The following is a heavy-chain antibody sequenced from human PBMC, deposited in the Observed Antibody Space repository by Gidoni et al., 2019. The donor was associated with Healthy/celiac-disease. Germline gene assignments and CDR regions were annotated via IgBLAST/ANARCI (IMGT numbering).Heavy chain of an antibody. CDR2: IIPIFGTA. J-gene: IGHJ4*02. Sequence: GGIIPIFGTANYAQKFQGRVTITADESTSTAYMELSSLRSEDTAVYYCARGPYDSSGYYYFDYWGQGTLVTVSS. CDR3: ARGPYDSSGYYYFDY. V-gene: IGHV1-69*01. D-gene: IGHD3-22*01.